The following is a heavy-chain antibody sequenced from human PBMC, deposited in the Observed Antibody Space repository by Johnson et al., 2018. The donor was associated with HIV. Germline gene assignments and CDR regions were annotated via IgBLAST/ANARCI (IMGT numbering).Heavy chain of an antibody. CDR3: ARGGEKGAFDI. V-gene: IGHV3-72*01. CDR1: GFTFTDHY. D-gene: IGHD7-27*01. J-gene: IGHJ3*02. Sequence: EVQLVESGGGVVQPGGSLRLSCAVSGFTFTDHYMDWVRQAPGKGLEWVGRIRNKANSYTTEYAASVKGRFTILRDDSKNSLYLQMNSLKTEDTAVYYGARGGEKGAFDIWGQGTMVTVSS. CDR2: IRNKANSYTT.